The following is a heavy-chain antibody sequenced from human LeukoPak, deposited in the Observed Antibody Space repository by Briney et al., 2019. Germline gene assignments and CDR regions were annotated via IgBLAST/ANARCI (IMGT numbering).Heavy chain of an antibody. Sequence: EASVKVSCKASGYTFTGYYMHWVRQAPGQGLEWMGWINPNSGGTNYAQKFQGRVTMTRDTSISTAYMELSRLRSDDTAVYYCAREVIEAAAVTSFDPGGQGTLVTVSS. CDR1: GYTFTGYY. J-gene: IGHJ5*02. CDR2: INPNSGGT. CDR3: AREVIEAAAVTSFDP. V-gene: IGHV1-2*02. D-gene: IGHD6-13*01.